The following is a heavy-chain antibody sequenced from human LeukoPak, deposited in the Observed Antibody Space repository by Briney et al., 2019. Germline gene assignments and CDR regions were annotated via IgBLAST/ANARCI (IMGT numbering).Heavy chain of an antibody. V-gene: IGHV3-66*01. CDR1: GFSFSDYY. CDR3: SRDYYYYYMDV. J-gene: IGHJ6*03. Sequence: GGSLRLSCAASGFSFSDYYMSWIRQAPGKGLEWVSVIYSGGSTYYADSVKGRFTISRDNSKNTLYLQMNSLRAEDTAVYYCSRDYYYYYMDVWGKGTTVTVSS. CDR2: IYSGGST.